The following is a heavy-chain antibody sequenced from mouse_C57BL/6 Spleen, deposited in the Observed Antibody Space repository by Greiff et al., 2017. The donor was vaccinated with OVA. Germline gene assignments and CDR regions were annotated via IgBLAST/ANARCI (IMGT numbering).Heavy chain of an antibody. CDR2: IHPNSGST. Sequence: QLQQPGAELVKPGASVKLSCKASGYTFTSYWMHWVKQRPGQGLEWIGMIHPNSGSTNYNEKFKSKATLTVDKSSSTAYMQLSSLTSEDSAVYYCARRAAQALFDYWGQGTTLTVSS. J-gene: IGHJ2*01. V-gene: IGHV1-64*01. D-gene: IGHD3-2*02. CDR1: GYTFTSYW. CDR3: ARRAAQALFDY.